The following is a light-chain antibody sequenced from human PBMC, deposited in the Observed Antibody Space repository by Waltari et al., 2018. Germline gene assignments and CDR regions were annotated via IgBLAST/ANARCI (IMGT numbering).Light chain of an antibody. J-gene: IGLJ3*02. Sequence: QLVLTQSPSASASLGASVKLTCTLSSGHSSTIIASPQQQPEKGPRYLMKVNSDGSHSKGDEIPVRFSGSSSGAERYLTISTVQSEDEADYYCQTGGHGTWVFGGGTKLTVL. V-gene: IGLV4-69*01. CDR3: QTGGHGTWV. CDR2: VNSDGSH. CDR1: SGHSSTI.